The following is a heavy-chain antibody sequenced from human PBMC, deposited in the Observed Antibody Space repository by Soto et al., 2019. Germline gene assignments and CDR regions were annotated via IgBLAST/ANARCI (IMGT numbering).Heavy chain of an antibody. J-gene: IGHJ6*02. CDR2: IKQDGSEK. D-gene: IGHD2-2*01. Sequence: PWWSLRLSCSASEFSFSNYWMSWFRQAPGKGLEWVANIKQDGSEKFHLDSVKGRFTISRDNAKNSLYLQMNSPRAEDTAVYYCTRGTELRFCTGTSCPGIDVWGQGTTVTVS. V-gene: IGHV3-7*03. CDR1: EFSFSNYW. CDR3: TRGTELRFCTGTSCPGIDV.